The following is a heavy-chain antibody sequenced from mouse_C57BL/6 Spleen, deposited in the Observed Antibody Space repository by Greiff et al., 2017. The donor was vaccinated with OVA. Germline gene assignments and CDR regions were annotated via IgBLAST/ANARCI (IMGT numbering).Heavy chain of an antibody. CDR2: INPGSGGT. CDR1: GYAFTNYL. J-gene: IGHJ1*03. D-gene: IGHD1-1*01. Sequence: VKLMESGAELVRPGTSVKVSCKASGYAFTNYLIEWVKQRPGQGLEWIGVINPGSGGTNYTEKFKGKATLTADKSSSTAYMQLSSLTSEDSAVYFCARGATVAYWYFDVWGTGTTVTVSS. CDR3: ARGATVAYWYFDV. V-gene: IGHV1-54*01.